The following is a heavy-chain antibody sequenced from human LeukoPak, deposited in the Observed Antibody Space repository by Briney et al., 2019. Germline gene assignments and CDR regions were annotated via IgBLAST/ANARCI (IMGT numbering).Heavy chain of an antibody. CDR2: INHSGST. V-gene: IGHV4-34*01. CDR3: ARVVRGVINRHGDPSDP. CDR1: GGSFSGYY. Sequence: PSETLSLTCAVYGGSFSGYYWSWIRQPPGKGLEWIGEINHSGSTNYNPSLKSRVTISVDTSKNQFSLKLSSVTAADTAVYYCARVVRGVINRHGDPSDPWGQGTLVTVSS. J-gene: IGHJ5*02. D-gene: IGHD3-10*01.